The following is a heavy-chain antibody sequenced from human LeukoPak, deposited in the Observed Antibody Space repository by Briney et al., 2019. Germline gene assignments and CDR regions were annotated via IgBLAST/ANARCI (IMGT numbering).Heavy chain of an antibody. CDR1: GGSLSSYY. D-gene: IGHD3-22*01. J-gene: IGHJ1*01. Sequence: SETLSLTCTVSGGSLSSYYWTWFRQPPGKGLEGIGHVYYTGNTNYNPSLKRRVTISVDTSKNQFSLKLSSVTAADTAVYYCARWDYDSSGWRYFQHWGQGTLVTVSS. CDR3: ARWDYDSSGWRYFQH. V-gene: IGHV4-59*08. CDR2: VYYTGNT.